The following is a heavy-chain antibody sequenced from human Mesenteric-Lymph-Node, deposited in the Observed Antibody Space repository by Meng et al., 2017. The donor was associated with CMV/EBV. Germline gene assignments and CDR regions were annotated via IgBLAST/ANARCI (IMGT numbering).Heavy chain of an antibody. V-gene: IGHV3-21*01. J-gene: IGHJ4*02. CDR2: FSRTGGTI. D-gene: IGHD1-14*01. CDR1: GFTFSSYS. CDR3: EREGPEIPDQYLDY. Sequence: GEPLKISCAASGFTFSSYSMNWVRQAPGRGLEWVSVFSRTGGTIFYADSLQGRFAISRDHAENSLYLQMNSLRAEDTAVYYGEREGPEIPDQYLDYWGLGTLVTVSS.